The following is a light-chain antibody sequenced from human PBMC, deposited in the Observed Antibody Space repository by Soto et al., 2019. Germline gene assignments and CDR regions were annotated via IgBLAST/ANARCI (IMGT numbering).Light chain of an antibody. CDR2: GAS. CDR3: QQYTNWPPWT. J-gene: IGKJ1*01. V-gene: IGKV3-15*01. CDR1: ESVGNN. Sequence: EIVLTQSPATLSVSPGERATLSCRASESVGNNLAWYQQKPGQAPSLLIYGASTRATGIPSRFSVSGSGTEFTLTISRLQSEEFAIYYCQQYTNWPPWTFGQGTKVEIK.